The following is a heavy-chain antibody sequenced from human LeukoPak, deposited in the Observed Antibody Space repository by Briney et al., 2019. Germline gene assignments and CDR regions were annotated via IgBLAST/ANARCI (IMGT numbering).Heavy chain of an antibody. CDR3: ARESPRSGFDP. V-gene: IGHV1-46*01. D-gene: IGHD1-14*01. CDR2: INPSGGST. CDR1: GYTFTSSY. Sequence: ASVKVSSTASGYTFTSSYMHWVRQAPGQGLEWMGIINPSGGSTSYAQKFQGRVTMTRDTSTSTVYMELSSLRSEDTAVYYCARESPRSGFDPWGQGTLVTVSS. J-gene: IGHJ5*02.